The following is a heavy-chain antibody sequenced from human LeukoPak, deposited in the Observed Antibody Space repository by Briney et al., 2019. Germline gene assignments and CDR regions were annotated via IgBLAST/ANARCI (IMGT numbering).Heavy chain of an antibody. D-gene: IGHD3-10*01. V-gene: IGHV3-21*01. J-gene: IGHJ4*02. CDR3: SSGSLVRGVTSNY. CDR2: INTGGDYI. Sequence: GGSLRLSCVASGFIFSSYSMHWVRQGPGKGLEWVSVINTGGDYIQSADSLKGRFTISRDNAKNSLYRQMGSLRAEDTAVYYCSSGSLVRGVTSNYWGQGTLVTVSS. CDR1: GFIFSSYS.